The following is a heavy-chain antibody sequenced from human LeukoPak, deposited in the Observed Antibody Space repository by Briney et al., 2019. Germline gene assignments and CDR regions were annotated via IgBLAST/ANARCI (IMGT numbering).Heavy chain of an antibody. V-gene: IGHV3-21*01. D-gene: IGHD2-15*01. CDR3: GCSGGSCSGY. CDR2: ISSSSSYI. Sequence: GGSLRLSCAAAEFTFSSYSMNWVREAPGKVLEWVSSISSSSSYIYYADSVKGRFTISRDNAKNSLYLQMNSLRAEDTAVYYCGCSGGSCSGYWGQGTLVTVSS. CDR1: EFTFSSYS. J-gene: IGHJ4*02.